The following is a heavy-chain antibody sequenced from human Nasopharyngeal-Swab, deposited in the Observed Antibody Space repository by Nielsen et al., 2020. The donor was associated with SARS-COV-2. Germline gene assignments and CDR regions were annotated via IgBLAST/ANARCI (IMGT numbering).Heavy chain of an antibody. CDR2: INHSGST. CDR1: GGSFSGYY. V-gene: IGHV4-34*01. CDR3: ARACSRTLRWSD. Sequence: SETLSLTCAVYGGSFSGYYWSWIRQPPGKGLEWIAEINHSGSTNYNQSLKSRVTISVDTSKNQFSLKLSSVTAADTAVYYCARACSRTLRWSDWGQGTLVTVSS. D-gene: IGHD4-23*01. J-gene: IGHJ4*02.